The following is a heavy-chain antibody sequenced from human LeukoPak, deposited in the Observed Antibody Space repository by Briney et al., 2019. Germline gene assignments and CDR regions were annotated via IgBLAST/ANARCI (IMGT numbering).Heavy chain of an antibody. CDR1: GFTLSSYN. J-gene: IGHJ6*02. V-gene: IGHV3-21*01. CDR3: ARDRHYYGSGPGYYYYGMDV. D-gene: IGHD3-10*01. Sequence: GGSLRLSCVASGFTLSSYNMKWVRQAPGKRLEWVSSISWRSSDIEYADSVKGRFTISRDIDKKSLYLQMNSLRVEDTAVYYCARDRHYYGSGPGYYYYGMDVWGQGTTVTVSS. CDR2: ISWRSSDI.